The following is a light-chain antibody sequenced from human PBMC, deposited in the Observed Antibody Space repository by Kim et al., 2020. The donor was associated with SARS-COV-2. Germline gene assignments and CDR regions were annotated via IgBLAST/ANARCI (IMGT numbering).Light chain of an antibody. V-gene: IGKV1-5*03. CDR2: KAS. J-gene: IGKJ1*01. Sequence: DIQMTQSPSTLSASVGDRITITCRASQGISSWLAWYQQKPGKAPKLLIYKASTLESGVPSRFSGSGSGTEFTLTISSLQPDDFATYYCQQYDSYPKTFGQGTKVDIK. CDR3: QQYDSYPKT. CDR1: QGISSW.